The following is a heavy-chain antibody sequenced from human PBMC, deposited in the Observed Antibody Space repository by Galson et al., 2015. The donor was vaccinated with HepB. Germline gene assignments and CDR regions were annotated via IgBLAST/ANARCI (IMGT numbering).Heavy chain of an antibody. J-gene: IGHJ4*02. Sequence: SLRLSCAASGFTFSDAWMSWVRQAPGKGLEWVGRIKSSIDGGTTDYAAPVKGRFIVSRDDSKNTLYLQMNSLRAEDTAVYYCAKATAAWAGVDKFGYYFDYWGQGTLVTVSS. D-gene: IGHD2-2*01. CDR1: GFTFSDAW. V-gene: IGHV3-15*01. CDR3: AKATAAWAGVDKFGYYFDY. CDR2: IKSSIDGGTT.